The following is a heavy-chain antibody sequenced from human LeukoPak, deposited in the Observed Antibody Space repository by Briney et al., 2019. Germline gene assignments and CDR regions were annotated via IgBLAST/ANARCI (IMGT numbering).Heavy chain of an antibody. Sequence: GASVKVSCKASGYTFTGYYMHWVRQVPGQGLEWMGWINPNSGGTNYAQKFQDRVTMTRDTSISTAYMELSRLRSDDTAVYYCARDRCSSSRCYPDYWGQGTLVTVSS. CDR2: INPNSGGT. J-gene: IGHJ4*02. D-gene: IGHD2-2*01. CDR1: GYTFTGYY. V-gene: IGHV1-2*02. CDR3: ARDRCSSSRCYPDY.